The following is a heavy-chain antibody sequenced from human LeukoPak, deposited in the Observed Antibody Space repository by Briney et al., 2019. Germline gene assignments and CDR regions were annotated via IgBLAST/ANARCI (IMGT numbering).Heavy chain of an antibody. CDR3: ARGQRITMTN. D-gene: IGHD3-22*01. V-gene: IGHV4-34*01. Sequence: SETLSLTCAVYGGSFSAYYWSWIRQPPGKGLEWIGEINHSGSTNYNPSLKSRVAVSVDTSRNQFSLRLSSVTAADTAVYYCARGQRITMTNWGQGTLVTVSS. CDR1: GGSFSAYY. J-gene: IGHJ4*02. CDR2: INHSGST.